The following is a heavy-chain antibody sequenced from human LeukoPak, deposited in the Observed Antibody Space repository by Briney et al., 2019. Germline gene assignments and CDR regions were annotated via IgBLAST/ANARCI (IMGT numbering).Heavy chain of an antibody. CDR3: ARTGSSGSFSDY. Sequence: SETLSLTCTVSGGSISSYYWSWIRQPPGKGLEWIGFIHYTGGTLYNPSLKSRVTLSVDVSKSQFSLSLTSATTADTAVYYCARTGSSGSFSDYWGQGTLVTVSS. J-gene: IGHJ4*02. CDR2: IHYTGGT. CDR1: GGSISSYY. D-gene: IGHD3-10*01. V-gene: IGHV4-59*01.